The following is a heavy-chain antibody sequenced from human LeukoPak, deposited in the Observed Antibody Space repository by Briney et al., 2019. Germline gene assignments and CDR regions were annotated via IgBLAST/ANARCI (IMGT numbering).Heavy chain of an antibody. CDR2: ISYDGSNK. CDR3: ARGRVFSRRITIFGVVILDY. J-gene: IGHJ4*02. D-gene: IGHD3-3*01. V-gene: IGHV3-30*03. CDR1: GFTFSSYG. Sequence: GGSLRLSCAASGFTFSSYGMHWVRQAPGKGLEWVAVISYDGSNKYYADSVKGRFTISRDNSKNSLYLQTNSLRPEDTAVYYCARGRVFSRRITIFGVVILDYWGQGTLVTVSS.